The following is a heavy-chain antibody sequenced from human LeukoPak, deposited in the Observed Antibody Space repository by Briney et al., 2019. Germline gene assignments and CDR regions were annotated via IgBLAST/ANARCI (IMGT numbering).Heavy chain of an antibody. Sequence: GGSLRLSCAASGFTFSNAWMSWVRQAPGKGLEWISYISSRGGTIYHADSVKGRFTVSRDNAKNSLYLQMNSLRAEDTAVYYCATQGRSAISGIWGQGTMVTVSS. CDR2: ISSRGGTI. V-gene: IGHV3-11*04. J-gene: IGHJ3*02. CDR3: ATQGRSAISGI. D-gene: IGHD3-3*01. CDR1: GFTFSNAW.